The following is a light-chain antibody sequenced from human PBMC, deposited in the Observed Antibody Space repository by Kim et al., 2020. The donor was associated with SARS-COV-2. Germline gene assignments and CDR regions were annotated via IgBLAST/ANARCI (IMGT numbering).Light chain of an antibody. CDR2: YDS. CDR3: QVCDSSSDHRVI. V-gene: IGLV3-21*04. J-gene: IGLJ2*01. Sequence: SYELTQPPSVSVAPGKTARLSCGGNSIGSKSVHWYQQKSGQAPVLVICYDSDRPSGIPERFSGSNSGNTATLTISRVEAGDEADYYCQVCDSSSDHRVIFGGGTQLTVL. CDR1: SIGSKS.